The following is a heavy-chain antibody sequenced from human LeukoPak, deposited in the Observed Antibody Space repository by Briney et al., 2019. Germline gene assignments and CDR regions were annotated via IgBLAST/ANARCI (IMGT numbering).Heavy chain of an antibody. V-gene: IGHV3-74*01. Sequence: GGSLRLSCAASGFTFSTYWMHWVRQAPGKGLVCVSRISSDGSNTIYADSVKGRFTISRDNAKNTLYLQMNSLRVDDTAVYYCTRVSGAGNSYDYWGQGTLVTVSS. CDR3: TRVSGAGNSYDY. J-gene: IGHJ4*02. D-gene: IGHD6-19*01. CDR2: ISSDGSNT. CDR1: GFTFSTYW.